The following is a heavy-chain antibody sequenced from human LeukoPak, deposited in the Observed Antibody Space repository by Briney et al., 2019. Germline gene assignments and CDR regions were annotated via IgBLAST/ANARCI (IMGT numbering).Heavy chain of an antibody. J-gene: IGHJ6*03. CDR2: IYTSGST. CDR3: ARLYSSSWYSYYYYYMDV. CDR1: GGSISSYY. Sequence: SVTLSLTCTVSGGSISSYYWSWIRQPPGKGLEWIGYIYTSGSTNYNPSLKSRVTISVDTSKNQFSLKLSSVTAADTAVYYCARLYSSSWYSYYYYYMDVWGKGTTVTVSS. D-gene: IGHD6-13*01. V-gene: IGHV4-4*09.